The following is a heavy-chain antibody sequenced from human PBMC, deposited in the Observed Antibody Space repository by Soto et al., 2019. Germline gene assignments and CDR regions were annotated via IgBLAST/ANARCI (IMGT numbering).Heavy chain of an antibody. D-gene: IGHD3-10*01. CDR2: IIPMFGTA. Sequence: QVQLVQSGAEVKKPGSSVKVSCKASGGTFSSYAISWVRQAPGQGLEWMGGIIPMFGTADYAQKFQGRVTIPAGESTSTAYMELSSLRSDDTAVYYCATMKGGSQYYYYGMDVWGQGTTVTVSS. J-gene: IGHJ6*02. CDR1: GGTFSSYA. V-gene: IGHV1-69*12. CDR3: ATMKGGSQYYYYGMDV.